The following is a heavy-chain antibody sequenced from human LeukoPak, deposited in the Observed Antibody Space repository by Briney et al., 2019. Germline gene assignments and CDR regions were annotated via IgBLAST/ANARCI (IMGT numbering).Heavy chain of an antibody. V-gene: IGHV4-38-2*02. CDR2: IYHSGST. Sequence: PSETLSLTCTVSGYSISSDYYWGWIRQPPGQGLEWIGSIYHSGSTYYNPSLKSRVTISLDTSKNQFSLKLSSVTAADPAVYYCARERYCSSSSCLDALDIWGQGTMVTVSS. CDR1: GYSISSDYY. CDR3: ARERYCSSSSCLDALDI. J-gene: IGHJ3*02. D-gene: IGHD2-2*01.